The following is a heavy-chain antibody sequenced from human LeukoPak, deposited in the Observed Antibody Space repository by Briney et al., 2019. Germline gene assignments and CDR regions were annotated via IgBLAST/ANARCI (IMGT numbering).Heavy chain of an antibody. CDR2: ISVSGGRT. J-gene: IGHJ4*02. CDR3: GYCGSDCSYFDY. D-gene: IGHD2-21*01. Sequence: PGGSLRLSCAASGFTFSNYAMNWVRQAPGKGLEWVSAISVSGGRTYYTDSVKGRFTISRDDSKNTLYLQMNSLRVDDTAVYYCGYCGSDCSYFDYWGQGTLVTVSS. CDR1: GFTFSNYA. V-gene: IGHV3-23*01.